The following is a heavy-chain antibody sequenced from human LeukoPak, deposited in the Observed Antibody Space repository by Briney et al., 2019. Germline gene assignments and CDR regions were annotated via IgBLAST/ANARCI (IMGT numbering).Heavy chain of an antibody. CDR3: ARVGYFDWLGFDY. V-gene: IGHV4-59*01. CDR1: GGSISSYY. CDR2: IYYSGST. J-gene: IGHJ4*02. Sequence: SETLSLTCTVSGGSISSYYWSWIRQPPGKGLEWIGYIYYSGSTNYNPSLKSRVTISVDTSKNQFSLKLTSVTAADTAVYFCARVGYFDWLGFDYWGQGTLVTVSS. D-gene: IGHD3-9*01.